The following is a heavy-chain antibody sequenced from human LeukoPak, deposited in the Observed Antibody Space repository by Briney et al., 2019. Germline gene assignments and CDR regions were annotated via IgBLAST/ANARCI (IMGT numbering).Heavy chain of an antibody. D-gene: IGHD6-19*01. Sequence: PGGSLRLSCAVSGFTFSNEAMGWVRQLRGGGLEWVSTISPGGGTTYYAESMKGRFTISRDNSKSTLYLEMNSLRAEDTAVYYCAREKYSSGWYKLPRPNDYWGQGTLVTVSS. CDR2: ISPGGGTT. CDR3: AREKYSSGWYKLPRPNDY. J-gene: IGHJ4*02. V-gene: IGHV3-23*01. CDR1: GFTFSNEA.